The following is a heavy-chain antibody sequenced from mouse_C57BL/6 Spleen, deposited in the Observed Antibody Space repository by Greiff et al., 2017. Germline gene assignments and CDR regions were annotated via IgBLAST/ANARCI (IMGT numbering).Heavy chain of an antibody. Sequence: VQLQQSGAELVRPGASVKLSCKASGYTFTDYYINWVKQRPGQGLEWIARIYPGSGNTYYNEKFKGKATLTAEKSSSTAYMQLSSLTSEDSAVYFCAREAGYYYGSSDAKDYWGQGASVTVSS. CDR1: GYTFTDYY. J-gene: IGHJ4*01. V-gene: IGHV1-76*01. CDR3: AREAGYYYGSSDAKDY. CDR2: IYPGSGNT. D-gene: IGHD1-1*01.